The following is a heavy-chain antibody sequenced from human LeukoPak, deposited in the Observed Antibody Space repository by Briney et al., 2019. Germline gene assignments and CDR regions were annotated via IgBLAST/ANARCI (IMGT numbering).Heavy chain of an antibody. Sequence: SETLSLTCAVYGGSFTGYYWSWIRQPPGKGLEWIGEINHSGSTNYNPSLKSRVTIPVDTSKNQFSLKLSSVTAADTAVYYWARFSLKGRRQEGPYHWFDPWGQGTLVPVSS. CDR3: ARFSLKGRRQEGPYHWFDP. J-gene: IGHJ5*02. CDR2: INHSGST. CDR1: GGSFTGYY. V-gene: IGHV4-34*01. D-gene: IGHD3-10*01.